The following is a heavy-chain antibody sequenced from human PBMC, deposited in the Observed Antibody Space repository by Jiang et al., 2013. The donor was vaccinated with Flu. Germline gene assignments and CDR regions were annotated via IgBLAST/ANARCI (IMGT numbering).Heavy chain of an antibody. D-gene: IGHD4-11*01. J-gene: IGHJ6*02. CDR3: ARATVTTRALYYGMDV. CDR1: GGSISSSNW. Sequence: PSGTLSLTCAVSGGSISSSNWWSWVRQPPGKGLEWIGEIYHSGSTYYNPSLKSRVTISVDTSKNQFSLKLSSVTAADTAVYYCARATVTTRALYYGMDVWGQGTTVTVSS. CDR2: IYHSGST. V-gene: IGHV4-4*02.